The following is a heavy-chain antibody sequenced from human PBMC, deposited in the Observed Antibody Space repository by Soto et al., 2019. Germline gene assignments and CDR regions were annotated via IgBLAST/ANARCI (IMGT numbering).Heavy chain of an antibody. V-gene: IGHV4-30-2*01. Sequence: SETLSLTCAVSGGSISSGGYSWSWIRQPPGKGLEWIGYIYHSGSTYYNPSLKSRVTISVDRSKNQFSLKLSSVTAADTAVYYCARDSPQNSYALNWFDPWGQGTLVTVSS. CDR2: IYHSGST. CDR3: ARDSPQNSYALNWFDP. D-gene: IGHD3-16*01. J-gene: IGHJ5*02. CDR1: GGSISSGGYS.